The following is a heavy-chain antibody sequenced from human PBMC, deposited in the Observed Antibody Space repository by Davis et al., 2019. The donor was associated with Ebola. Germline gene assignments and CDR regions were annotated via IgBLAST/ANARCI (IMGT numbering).Heavy chain of an antibody. J-gene: IGHJ6*02. CDR1: GFTFSSYA. D-gene: IGHD6-6*01. Sequence: SLKISCAASGFTFSSYAMSWVRQAPGKGLEWVSGISWNSGSIGYADSVKGRFTISRDNAKNSLYLQMNSLRAEDTALYYCAKDSSSSYYYYYGMDVWGQGTTVTVSS. V-gene: IGHV3-9*01. CDR3: AKDSSSSYYYYYGMDV. CDR2: ISWNSGSI.